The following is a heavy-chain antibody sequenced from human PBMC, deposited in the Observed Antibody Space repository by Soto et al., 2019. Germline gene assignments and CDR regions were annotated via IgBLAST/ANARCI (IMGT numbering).Heavy chain of an antibody. D-gene: IGHD5-12*01. CDR1: GFSFTTAGVA. V-gene: IGHV2-5*01. CDR3: AQSDGGYEIIYFDF. CDR2: IYYNDDR. Sequence: QITLQESGPPLVKPTQTLTLTCTFSGFSFTTAGVAVGWIRQTPGGALEWLTLIYYNDDRRFSPSRKTMLTITGDTSKNKVVLSLTNMAPGDTATSLGAQSDGGYEIIYFDFWGQGIPVTVSS. J-gene: IGHJ4*02.